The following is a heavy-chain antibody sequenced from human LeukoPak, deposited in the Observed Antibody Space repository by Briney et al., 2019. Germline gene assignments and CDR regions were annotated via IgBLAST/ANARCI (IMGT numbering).Heavy chain of an antibody. J-gene: IGHJ4*02. CDR1: GFPFSSYT. Sequence: GGSLRLSCAASGFPFSSYTMTWGHQAPGKGLEWVSAISASGDSTYYADSVKGRFTISRDNSKNTLYLQMDSLRAEDTALYCCVKGGHFDYWGQGALVTVSS. CDR3: VKGGHFDY. V-gene: IGHV3-23*01. CDR2: ISASGDST.